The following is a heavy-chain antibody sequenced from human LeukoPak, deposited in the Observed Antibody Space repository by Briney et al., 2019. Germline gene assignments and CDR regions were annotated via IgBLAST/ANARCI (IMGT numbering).Heavy chain of an antibody. CDR3: ARDGYSYGMVFDY. CDR1: GFTLRRYE. Sequence: GGSLRLSCVASGFTLRRYEMNWVRQAPGKGLEWVSYIDSSGNSISYADSVKGRFTISRDNAKNSLYLQMNSLRAEDTAVYYCARDGYSYGMVFDYWGQGTLVTVSS. J-gene: IGHJ4*02. D-gene: IGHD5-18*01. CDR2: IDSSGNSI. V-gene: IGHV3-48*03.